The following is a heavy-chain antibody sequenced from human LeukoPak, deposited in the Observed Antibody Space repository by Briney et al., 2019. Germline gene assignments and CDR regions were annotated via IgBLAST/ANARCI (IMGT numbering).Heavy chain of an antibody. D-gene: IGHD3-10*01. CDR3: TSVSGWFGESTEIDY. CDR1: GFTFGDYA. Sequence: PGRSLRLSCTASGFTFGDYAMSWFRQAPGKGLEWVGRIKSKSDGGTRDYAAPVKGRFIISRDDSKNTLYLQMNSLKTEDTAVYYCTSVSGWFGESTEIDYWGQGTLVTVSS. J-gene: IGHJ4*02. CDR2: IKSKSDGGTR. V-gene: IGHV3-15*01.